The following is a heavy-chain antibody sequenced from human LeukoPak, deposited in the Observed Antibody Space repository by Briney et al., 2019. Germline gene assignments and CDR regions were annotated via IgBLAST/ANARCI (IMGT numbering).Heavy chain of an antibody. V-gene: IGHV5-51*01. J-gene: IGHJ6*03. CDR2: IYPGDSDT. CDR1: GYSFTSYW. D-gene: IGHD2-2*01. CDR3: ARHPTSGGYYYYYYMDV. Sequence: GESLKISCKGSGYSFTSYWIGWLRQMPGKGLEWMGIIYPGDSDTRYSPSFQGQVTISADKSISTAYLQWSSLKASDTAMYYCARHPTSGGYYYYYYMDVSGKGTTVTVSS.